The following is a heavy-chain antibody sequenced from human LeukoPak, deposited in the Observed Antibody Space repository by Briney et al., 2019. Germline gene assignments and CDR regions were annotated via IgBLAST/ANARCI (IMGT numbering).Heavy chain of an antibody. Sequence: SETLSLTCTVSGGSISSGAHYWSWVRQPPGKGLEWIGYISYSGSTYYNPSLKSRVIISVDTSKNRFSLKLSSVTAADTAVYYCARSAGVSRITMVRGVTKFDYWGQGTLVTVSS. CDR2: ISYSGST. CDR3: ARSAGVSRITMVRGVTKFDY. CDR1: GGSISSGAHY. V-gene: IGHV4-30-4*01. D-gene: IGHD3-10*01. J-gene: IGHJ4*02.